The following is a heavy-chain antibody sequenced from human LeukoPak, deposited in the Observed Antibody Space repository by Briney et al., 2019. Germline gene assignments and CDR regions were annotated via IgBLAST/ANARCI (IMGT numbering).Heavy chain of an antibody. J-gene: IGHJ4*02. D-gene: IGHD2-2*01. Sequence: PGGSLRLSCAASGFTFSSYWMHWVRQAPGKGLVWVSCINTDGSSVTYAEFVKGRFIISRDNAKNTLYLQMNSLRAEDTAVYYCLRTTLGPAGAIDYWGQGTLVAVSS. CDR1: GFTFSSYW. CDR2: INTDGSSV. V-gene: IGHV3-74*01. CDR3: LRTTLGPAGAIDY.